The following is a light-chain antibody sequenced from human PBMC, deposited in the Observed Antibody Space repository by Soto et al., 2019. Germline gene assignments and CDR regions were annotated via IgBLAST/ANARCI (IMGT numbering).Light chain of an antibody. J-gene: IGKJ1*01. CDR1: QAISNY. CDR3: QQYGSSGT. V-gene: IGKV1-39*02. CDR2: GAK. Sequence: DIQMTQSPSFLSASVGDRVTITCRASQAISNYLNWYQQKPGKAPNLLIFGAKTLQSGVPSRFSGSGSGTDFTLTISRLEPEDFAVYYCQQYGSSGTFGQGTKVDIK.